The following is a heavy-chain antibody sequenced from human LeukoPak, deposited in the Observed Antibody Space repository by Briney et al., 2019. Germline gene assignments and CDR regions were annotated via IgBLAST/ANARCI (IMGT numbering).Heavy chain of an antibody. CDR1: GFTFSSYG. CDR2: ILYDGSNK. Sequence: GGSLRLSCAASGFTFSSYGMHWVRQAPGKGREWVASILYDGSNKYYADSVKGRFTISRDNSKNTLYLQMNSLRAGDTAVYDCAKALDSSGYYPMKYYIDYWGEGSLVTVSS. J-gene: IGHJ4*02. V-gene: IGHV3-30*18. D-gene: IGHD3-22*01. CDR3: AKALDSSGYYPMKYYIDY.